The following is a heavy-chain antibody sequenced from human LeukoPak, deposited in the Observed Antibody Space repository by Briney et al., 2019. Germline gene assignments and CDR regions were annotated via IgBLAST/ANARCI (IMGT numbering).Heavy chain of an antibody. J-gene: IGHJ6*03. Sequence: ETLSLTCTVSGGSISSYYWSWIRQPPGKGLEWIGYIYYSGSTNYNPSLKSRVTISVDTSKNQFSLKLSSVTAADTAVYYCARTRGSYHYYYYYYMDVWGKGTTVTISS. CDR3: ARTRGSYHYYYYYYMDV. CDR1: GGSISSYY. D-gene: IGHD1-26*01. V-gene: IGHV4-59*01. CDR2: IYYSGST.